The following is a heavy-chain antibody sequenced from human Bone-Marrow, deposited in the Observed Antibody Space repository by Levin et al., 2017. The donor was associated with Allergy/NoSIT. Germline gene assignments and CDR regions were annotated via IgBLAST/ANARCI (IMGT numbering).Heavy chain of an antibody. CDR1: GFTFSRYG. V-gene: IGHV3-23*01. D-gene: IGHD6-19*01. J-gene: IGHJ3*02. Sequence: GESLKISCAASGFTFSRYGMSWVRQAPGRGLEWVSALSGSGGNTYYADSVKGRFTISRDNSKNTLFLQMNSLRVEETAVYYCAKDRGWYGDAFDIWGQGTMVTVSS. CDR2: LSGSGGNT. CDR3: AKDRGWYGDAFDI.